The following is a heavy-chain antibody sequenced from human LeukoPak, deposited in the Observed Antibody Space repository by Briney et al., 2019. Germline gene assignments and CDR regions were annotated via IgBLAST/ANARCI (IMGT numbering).Heavy chain of an antibody. CDR1: GFTFGDYA. D-gene: IGHD3-10*01. Sequence: AGXSLXLSCTASGFTFGDYAMSWVRQAPGKGLEWVGFIRSKAYGGTTEYAASVKGRFTISRDDSKSIAYLQMNSLKTEDTAVYYCTREATYYYGSGSQTQFDYWGQGTLVTVSS. V-gene: IGHV3-49*04. J-gene: IGHJ4*02. CDR2: IRSKAYGGTT. CDR3: TREATYYYGSGSQTQFDY.